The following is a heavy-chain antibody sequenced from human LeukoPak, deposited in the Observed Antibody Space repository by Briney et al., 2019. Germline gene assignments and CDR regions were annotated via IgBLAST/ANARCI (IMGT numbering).Heavy chain of an antibody. CDR1: GYSFTNNW. CDR2: IFPSDSDT. J-gene: IGHJ4*02. CDR3: ARHRYFDY. V-gene: IGHV5-51*01. Sequence: GESLKISCKASGYSFTNNWSGWVRQMPGKGLEWMGIIFPSDSDTRYSPSFQGQVTISADKSISTAYLQWSSLKASDTAMYYCARHRYFDYWGQGTLVTVSS.